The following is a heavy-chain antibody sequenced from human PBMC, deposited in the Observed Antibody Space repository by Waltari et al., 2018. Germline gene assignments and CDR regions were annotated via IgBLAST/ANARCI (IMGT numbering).Heavy chain of an antibody. Sequence: QVQLQESGPGLVKPSQTLSLTCTVSGGSINSGTYYWTWIRQPAGKGLEWIGRIYSSGSTDYNPSFKSRVTISVDTSKNQFSLRLTSVTAADTATYYCARALTSCDFWCGRSDSDNWFDPWGRGTLVTVSS. CDR3: ARALTSCDFWCGRSDSDNWFDP. J-gene: IGHJ5*02. V-gene: IGHV4-61*02. CDR1: GGSINSGTYY. D-gene: IGHD3-3*01. CDR2: IYSSGST.